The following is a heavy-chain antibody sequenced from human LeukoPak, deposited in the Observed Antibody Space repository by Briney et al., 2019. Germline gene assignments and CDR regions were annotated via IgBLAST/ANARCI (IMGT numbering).Heavy chain of an antibody. Sequence: PSETLSLTCTVSGGSISSYYWSWIRQPPGKGLEWIGYIYYSGSTNYNPSLKSRVTISVDTSKNQFSLKVSSVTAADTAVYYCARERRLLRGDAFDVWGQGTRVTVSS. V-gene: IGHV4-59*12. D-gene: IGHD4-23*01. CDR3: ARERRLLRGDAFDV. CDR1: GGSISSYY. CDR2: IYYSGST. J-gene: IGHJ3*01.